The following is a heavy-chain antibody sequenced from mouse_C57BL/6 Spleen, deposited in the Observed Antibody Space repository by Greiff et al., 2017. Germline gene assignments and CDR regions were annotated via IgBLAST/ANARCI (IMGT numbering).Heavy chain of an antibody. CDR2: INPNNGGT. Sequence: EVQLQQSGPELVKPGASVKIPCKASGYTFTDYNMDWVQQSPGKSLEWIGDINPNNGGTFYNQKFKGKATLTVDKSSSTAYMELRSLTSEDTAVYYCARRGAQATYFDYGGQGTTLTVSS. D-gene: IGHD3-2*02. CDR3: ARRGAQATYFDY. CDR1: GYTFTDYN. V-gene: IGHV1-18*01. J-gene: IGHJ2*01.